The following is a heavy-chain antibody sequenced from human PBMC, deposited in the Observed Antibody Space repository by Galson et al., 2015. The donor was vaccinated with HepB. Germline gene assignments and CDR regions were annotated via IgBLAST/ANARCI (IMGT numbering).Heavy chain of an antibody. CDR3: ARDGTKGDAFDI. CDR2: IYYSGST. D-gene: IGHD1/OR15-1a*01. CDR1: Y. J-gene: IGHJ3*02. V-gene: IGHV4-31*02. Sequence: YWSWIRQHPGKGLEWIGYIYYSGSTYYNPSLKSRVTISVDTSKNQFSLKLSSVTAADTAVYYCARDGTKGDAFDIWGQGTMVTVSS.